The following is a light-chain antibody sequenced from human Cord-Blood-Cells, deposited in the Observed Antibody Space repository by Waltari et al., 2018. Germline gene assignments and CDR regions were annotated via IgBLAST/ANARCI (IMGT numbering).Light chain of an antibody. V-gene: IGKV1-33*01. Sequence: DIQMTQSPSSLSASVGDRVTITCQASQDISNYLNWYQQKPGKAPKLLIYEASNLETGVPSRFSGSGSGTDFTFTISSLQPEDIATYYCQQYDNLPPRTFGPGTKVDIK. CDR1: QDISNY. CDR2: EAS. J-gene: IGKJ3*01. CDR3: QQYDNLPPRT.